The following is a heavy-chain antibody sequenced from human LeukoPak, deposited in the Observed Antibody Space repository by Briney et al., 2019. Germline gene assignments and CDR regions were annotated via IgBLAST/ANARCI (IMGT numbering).Heavy chain of an antibody. CDR1: GFSTSSGHY. J-gene: IGHJ4*02. CDR2: VYQSGTT. V-gene: IGHV4-38-2*02. D-gene: IGHD5-18*01. Sequence: SETLSLTCTVSGFSTSSGHYWGWVRPPPGAGLEGIGSVYQSGTTYYNPSLKSRVTTSVDMSKNQFSLRLRPVTAADTAVYYCARIFIRNGYSSYFDCWGQGTLVTVSS. CDR3: ARIFIRNGYSSYFDC.